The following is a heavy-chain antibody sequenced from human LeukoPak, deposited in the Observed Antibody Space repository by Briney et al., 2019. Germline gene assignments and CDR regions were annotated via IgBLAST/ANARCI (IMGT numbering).Heavy chain of an antibody. D-gene: IGHD1-26*01. V-gene: IGHV3-30*18. CDR2: ISYDGSNK. J-gene: IGHJ4*02. Sequence: GRSLRLSCAASGFTFSYYGMHWVRQAPGKGLEWVAVISYDGSNKYYADSVKGRFTISRDNSKNTLYLQMNSLRAEDTAVYYYAKEWANRVLDYWGQGTQVTVSS. CDR1: GFTFSYYG. CDR3: AKEWANRVLDY.